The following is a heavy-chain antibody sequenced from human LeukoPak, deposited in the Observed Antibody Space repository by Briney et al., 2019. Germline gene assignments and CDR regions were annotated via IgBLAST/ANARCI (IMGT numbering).Heavy chain of an antibody. J-gene: IGHJ4*02. Sequence: ASVKVSCKASGYTFTGYYMHWVRQAAGQGLEWMGWINPNSGGANYAQKFQGRVTMTRDTSISTAYMDLSSLRSDDTAVYYCARDYGGFCTSDNCYRTIFDYWGQGTLVTVSS. CDR2: INPNSGGA. CDR1: GYTFTGYY. D-gene: IGHD2-2*02. V-gene: IGHV1-2*02. CDR3: ARDYGGFCTSDNCYRTIFDY.